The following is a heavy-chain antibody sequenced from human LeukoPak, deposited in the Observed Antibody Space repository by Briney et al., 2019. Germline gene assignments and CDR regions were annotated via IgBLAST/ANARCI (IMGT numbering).Heavy chain of an antibody. D-gene: IGHD6-13*01. V-gene: IGHV1-2*02. CDR2: INPNSGGT. J-gene: IGHJ4*02. CDR3: AREGGYRYQDYFDY. Sequence: ASAKVSCKASGYTFTGYYMHWVRQAPGQGLEWMGWINPNSGGTNYAQKFQGRVTMTRDTSISTAYMELSRLRSDDTAVYYCAREGGYRYQDYFDYWGQGTLVTVSS. CDR1: GYTFTGYY.